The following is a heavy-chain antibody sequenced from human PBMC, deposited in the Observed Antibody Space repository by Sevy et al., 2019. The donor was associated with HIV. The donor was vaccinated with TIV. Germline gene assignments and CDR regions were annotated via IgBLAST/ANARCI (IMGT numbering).Heavy chain of an antibody. J-gene: IGHJ1*01. D-gene: IGHD1-26*01. CDR3: AKDHNLWTEGGFLHH. CDR2: ISYDGNNK. V-gene: IGHV3-30*18. CDR1: GFTFSSYA. Sequence: YLRLSCAASGFTFSSYAIHCVRQTPGKGLEWVAVISYDGNNKYYADSVKGRFTVSRYNSNNTLYAQMNSLSAADTAVYYCAKDHNLWTEGGFLHHWGQGTLVFVSS.